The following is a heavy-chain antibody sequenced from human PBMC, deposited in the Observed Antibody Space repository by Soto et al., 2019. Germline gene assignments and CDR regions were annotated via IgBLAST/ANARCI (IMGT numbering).Heavy chain of an antibody. CDR2: ISGSGGST. J-gene: IGHJ3*02. V-gene: IGHV3-23*01. CDR3: AREPLTGTSLCCAFDI. CDR1: GFTFSSYA. Sequence: PGGSLRLSCAASGFTFSSYAMSWVRQAPGKGLEWVSAISGSGGSTYYADSVKGRFTISRDNSKNTLYLQMNSLRAEDTAVYYCAREPLTGTSLCCAFDIWGQGTMVTVSS. D-gene: IGHD1-7*01.